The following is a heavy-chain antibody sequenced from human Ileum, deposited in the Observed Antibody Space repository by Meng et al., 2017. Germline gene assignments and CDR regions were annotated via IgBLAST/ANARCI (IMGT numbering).Heavy chain of an antibody. CDR1: GGSVSSNIAA. Sequence: QVHVQQSGPGLVKPSQTLSLTCAVSGGSVSSNIAAWNWIRQSPLRGLEWLGRTYYRSKWYSEYAVSVKSRISITPDTSKNQFSLQMNSVTPEDTAVYYCASGSGSLDYWGPGTLVTVSS. CDR2: TYYRSKWYS. V-gene: IGHV6-1*01. J-gene: IGHJ4*02. D-gene: IGHD3-3*01. CDR3: ASGSGSLDY.